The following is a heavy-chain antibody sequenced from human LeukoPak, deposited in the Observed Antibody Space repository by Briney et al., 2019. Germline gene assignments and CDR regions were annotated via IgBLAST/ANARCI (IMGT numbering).Heavy chain of an antibody. CDR1: GGSFRGYY. D-gene: IGHD1-26*01. CDR2: INHSGST. CDR3: AREAGSYYPS. J-gene: IGHJ4*02. Sequence: SETLSLTCAVYGGSFRGYYWSWIRQPPGKGLEWIGEINHSGSTNYNPSLKSRVTKSVDTSKNQFSLKLSSVTAADTAVYYCAREAGSYYPSWGQGTLVTVSS. V-gene: IGHV4-34*01.